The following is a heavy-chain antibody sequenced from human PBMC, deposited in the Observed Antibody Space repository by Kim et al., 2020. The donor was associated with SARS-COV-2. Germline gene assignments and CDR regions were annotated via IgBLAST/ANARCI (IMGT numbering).Heavy chain of an antibody. Sequence: SETLSLTCTVSGGSISSGGYYWSWIRQHPGKGLEWIGYIYYSGSTYYNPSLKSRVTISVDTSKNQFSLKLSSVTAADTAVYYCALLLWFGETSGMDVWGQGTTVTVSS. J-gene: IGHJ6*02. D-gene: IGHD3-10*01. V-gene: IGHV4-31*03. CDR1: GGSISSGGYY. CDR2: IYYSGST. CDR3: ALLLWFGETSGMDV.